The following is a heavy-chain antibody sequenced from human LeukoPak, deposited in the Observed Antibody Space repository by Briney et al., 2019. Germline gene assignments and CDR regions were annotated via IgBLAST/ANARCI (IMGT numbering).Heavy chain of an antibody. CDR1: GGTFTSYA. CDR3: ARGHPYSSGWFGYFDY. Sequence: SVKVSCKASGGTFTSYAISWVRQATGQGLEWMGGIIPIFGTANYAQKFQGRVTITADKSTSTAYMELSSLRSEDTAVYYCARGHPYSSGWFGYFDYWGQETLVTVSS. J-gene: IGHJ4*02. V-gene: IGHV1-69*06. D-gene: IGHD6-19*01. CDR2: IIPIFGTA.